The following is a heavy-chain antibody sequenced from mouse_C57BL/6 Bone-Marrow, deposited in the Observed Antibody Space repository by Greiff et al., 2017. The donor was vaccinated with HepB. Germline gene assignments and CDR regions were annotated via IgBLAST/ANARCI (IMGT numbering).Heavy chain of an antibody. CDR1: GFTFSSYA. D-gene: IGHD1-1*01. Sequence: DVHLVESGEGLVKPGGSLKLSCAASGFTFSSYAMSWVRQTPEKRLEWVAYISSGGDYIYYADTVKGRFTISRDNARNTRYLQMSSLKSEDTAMYYCTRDPPFTTVGAMDYWGQGTSVTVSS. CDR2: ISSGGDYI. J-gene: IGHJ4*01. V-gene: IGHV5-9-1*02. CDR3: TRDPPFTTVGAMDY.